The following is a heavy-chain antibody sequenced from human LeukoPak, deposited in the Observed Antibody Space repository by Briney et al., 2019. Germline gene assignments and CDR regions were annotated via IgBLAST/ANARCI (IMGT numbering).Heavy chain of an antibody. CDR2: ISTSGGST. CDR3: ARHDSFIPY. Sequence: AGSLRLSCVASGFTFSGYAMSWVRQAPGKGLEWVSGISTSGGSTYYADSVKGRCTISRDNSKNTVSLQMNSLRAEDTAVYFCARHDSFIPYWGQGTLVTVTS. V-gene: IGHV3-23*01. D-gene: IGHD3-16*02. CDR1: GFTFSGYA. J-gene: IGHJ4*02.